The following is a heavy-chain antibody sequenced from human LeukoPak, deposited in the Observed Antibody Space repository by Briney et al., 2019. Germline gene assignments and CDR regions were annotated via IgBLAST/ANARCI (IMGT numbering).Heavy chain of an antibody. CDR1: GGSISSSNW. CDR3: ARHGTGYDILTGYYFLGCFDY. CDR2: IYHSGST. J-gene: IGHJ4*02. V-gene: IGHV4-4*02. Sequence: SGTLSLTCAASGGSISSSNWWSWVRQPPGKGLEWIGEIYHSGSTNYNPSLKSRVTISVDKSKNQFSLKLSSVTAADTAVYYCARHGTGYDILTGYYFLGCFDYWGQGTLVTVSS. D-gene: IGHD3-9*01.